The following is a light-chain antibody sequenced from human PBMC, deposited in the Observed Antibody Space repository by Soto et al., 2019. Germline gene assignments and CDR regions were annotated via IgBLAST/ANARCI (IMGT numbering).Light chain of an antibody. V-gene: IGKV3-11*01. CDR1: QSVNSY. CDR3: QQRSNWPPVFT. Sequence: EIVLTQSPATLSLSPGERATLSCRASQSVNSYLAWYQQKPGQAPRLLIYDASSRATGIPARFSGSGSGTDFTLTISRLEPEDFAVYYCQQRSNWPPVFTFGPGTKVDIK. J-gene: IGKJ3*01. CDR2: DAS.